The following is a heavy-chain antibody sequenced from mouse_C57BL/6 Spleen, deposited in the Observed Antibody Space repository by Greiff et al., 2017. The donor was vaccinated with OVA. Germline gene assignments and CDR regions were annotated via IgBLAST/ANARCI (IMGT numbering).Heavy chain of an antibody. V-gene: IGHV5-16*01. CDR2: INYDGSST. Sequence: EVMLVESEGGLVQPGSSMKLSCTASGFTFSDYYMAWVRQVPEKGLEWVANINYDGSSTYYLDSLKSRFIISRDNAKNILYLQMSSLKSEDTATYYCARFWDWYFDVWGTGTTVTVSS. CDR1: GFTFSDYY. J-gene: IGHJ1*03. CDR3: ARFWDWYFDV.